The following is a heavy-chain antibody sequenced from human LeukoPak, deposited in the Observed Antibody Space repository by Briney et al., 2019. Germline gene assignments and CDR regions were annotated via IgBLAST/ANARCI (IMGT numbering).Heavy chain of an antibody. Sequence: GGSLRLSCAASGFTFSSYDMHWVRQATGKGLEWVSAIGTAGDTYYPGSVKGRFTISRENAKNSLYLQMNSLRAGDTAVYYCAGSGVTLTEFDYWGQGTLVTVSS. V-gene: IGHV3-13*01. CDR2: IGTAGDT. CDR3: AGSGVTLTEFDY. CDR1: GFTFSSYD. J-gene: IGHJ4*02. D-gene: IGHD3-10*01.